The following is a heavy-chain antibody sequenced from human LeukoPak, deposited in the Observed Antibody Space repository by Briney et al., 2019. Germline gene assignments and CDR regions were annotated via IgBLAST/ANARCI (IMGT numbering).Heavy chain of an antibody. Sequence: SQTLSLTCTVSGGSISSGGYYWSWIRQHPGKGLEWIGYIYYSGSTYYNPSLKSRVTISVDTSKNQFFLRLSSVTAADTAMYYCARGPWEYSSGDCWGQGTLVTVSS. CDR3: ARGPWEYSSGDC. CDR1: GGSISSGGYY. D-gene: IGHD6-19*01. CDR2: IYYSGST. J-gene: IGHJ4*02. V-gene: IGHV4-31*03.